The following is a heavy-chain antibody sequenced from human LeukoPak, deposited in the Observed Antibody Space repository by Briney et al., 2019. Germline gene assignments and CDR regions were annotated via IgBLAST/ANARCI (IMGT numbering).Heavy chain of an antibody. CDR3: ARARCSSTSCPLYYYYMDV. Sequence: PSETLSLTCTVSGGSISSYYWSWIRQPPGKGLEWIGYIYYSGSTNYNPSLKSRVTISVDTSKNQFSLRLSSVTAADTAVYYCARARCSSTSCPLYYYYMDVWGKGTTVTISS. CDR1: GGSISSYY. V-gene: IGHV4-59*01. J-gene: IGHJ6*03. D-gene: IGHD2-2*01. CDR2: IYYSGST.